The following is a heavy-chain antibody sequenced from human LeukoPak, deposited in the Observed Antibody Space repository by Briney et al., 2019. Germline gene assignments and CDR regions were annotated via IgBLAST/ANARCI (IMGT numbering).Heavy chain of an antibody. CDR2: ISGFGENT. V-gene: IGHV3-23*01. D-gene: IGHD1-26*01. CDR1: GFTFSSSA. Sequence: GGSLRLSCAASGFTFSSSAMSWVRQAPGKGLEWVSTISGFGENTYYADSVKGRFAISRDNFKSALFLQMNSLRAEDTAVYYCAKGGHYSWFDPWGQGTLVIVSS. J-gene: IGHJ5*02. CDR3: AKGGHYSWFDP.